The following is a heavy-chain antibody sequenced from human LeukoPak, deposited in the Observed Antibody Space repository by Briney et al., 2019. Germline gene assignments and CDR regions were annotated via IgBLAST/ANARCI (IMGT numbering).Heavy chain of an antibody. Sequence: GGSLRLSCAASGFTFSSYAMHWVRQAPGKGLEWVAVISYDGSNKYYADSVKGRFTISRDNSKNTLYLQMNSLRAEDTAVYYCATGPYRDWGQETLVTVSS. V-gene: IGHV3-30*04. D-gene: IGHD1-14*01. CDR2: ISYDGSNK. J-gene: IGHJ4*02. CDR1: GFTFSSYA. CDR3: ATGPYRD.